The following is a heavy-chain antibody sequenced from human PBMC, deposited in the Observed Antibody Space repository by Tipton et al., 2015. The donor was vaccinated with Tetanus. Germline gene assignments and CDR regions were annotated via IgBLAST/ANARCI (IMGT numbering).Heavy chain of an antibody. D-gene: IGHD3-22*01. CDR1: GDSISSGDFC. Sequence: TLSLTCTVSGDSISSGDFCWSWIRQHPGKGLEWIGYIYFTGTTYYNPSLESRLTISIDTSKNQFSLELTSVTAADTAVYYCARDSYYSSRWSFADYWGRGTLVTVSS. V-gene: IGHV4-31*03. CDR2: IYFTGTT. J-gene: IGHJ4*02. CDR3: ARDSYYSSRWSFADY.